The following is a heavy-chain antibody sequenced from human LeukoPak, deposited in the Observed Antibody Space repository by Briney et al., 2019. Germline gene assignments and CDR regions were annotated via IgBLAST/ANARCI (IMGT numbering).Heavy chain of an antibody. CDR1: GFTFSSYE. Sequence: GGSLRLSCAATGFTFSSYEMNWVRQAPGKGLEWVSYISSSGSTIYYADSVKGRFTISRDNAKNSLYLQMNSLRAEDTAVYYCASLDYYHYYGMDVWGQGTTVTVSS. V-gene: IGHV3-48*03. CDR3: ASLDYYHYYGMDV. CDR2: ISSSGSTI. J-gene: IGHJ6*02.